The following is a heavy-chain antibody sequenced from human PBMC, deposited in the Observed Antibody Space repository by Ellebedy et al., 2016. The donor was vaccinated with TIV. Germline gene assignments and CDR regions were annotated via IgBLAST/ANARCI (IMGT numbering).Heavy chain of an antibody. V-gene: IGHV3-64*02. CDR1: GFIFSRYS. D-gene: IGHD4-17*01. Sequence: GGSLRLSCAASGFIFSRYSMHWVRQAPGKGLEYVSAISHNADSTFYADSVKGRFTISRDNTKNTLFLHMGSLRGEDMAVYYCAREGLSVDYGDYRPFDYWGQGTLVTVSS. CDR3: AREGLSVDYGDYRPFDY. J-gene: IGHJ4*02. CDR2: ISHNADST.